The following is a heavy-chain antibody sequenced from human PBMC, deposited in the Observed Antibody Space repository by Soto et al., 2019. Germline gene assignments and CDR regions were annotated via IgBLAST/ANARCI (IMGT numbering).Heavy chain of an antibody. CDR3: AKNGHPPYYYYGMDV. J-gene: IGHJ6*02. D-gene: IGHD2-8*01. V-gene: IGHV1-18*01. CDR2: ISGYNGDT. Sequence: GASVKVSCKASGGTFSSYAISWVRQAPGQGLEWMGWISGYNGDTNNAQKFQDRVTMTIDRSTTTAYLELRSLTSDDTAVYYCAKNGHPPYYYYGMDVWGQGTTVTVSS. CDR1: GGTFSSYA.